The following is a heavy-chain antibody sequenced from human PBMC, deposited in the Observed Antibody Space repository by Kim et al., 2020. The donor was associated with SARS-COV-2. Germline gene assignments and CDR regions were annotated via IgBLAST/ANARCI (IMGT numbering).Heavy chain of an antibody. CDR3: AREGYYYDSSTHYGMDV. CDR1: GFTFSSYS. V-gene: IGHV3-21*01. J-gene: IGHJ6*02. D-gene: IGHD3-22*01. CDR2: ISSSSSYI. Sequence: GGSLRLSCAASGFTFSSYSMNWVRQAPGKGLEWVSSISSSSSYIYYADSVKGRFTISRDNAKNSLYLQMNSLRAEDTAVYYCAREGYYYDSSTHYGMDVWGQGTTVTVSS.